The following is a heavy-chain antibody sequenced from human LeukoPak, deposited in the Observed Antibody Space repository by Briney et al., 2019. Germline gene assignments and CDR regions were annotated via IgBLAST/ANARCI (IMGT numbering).Heavy chain of an antibody. D-gene: IGHD2-15*01. CDR1: GYTFTGYY. V-gene: IGHV1-2*02. J-gene: IGHJ4*02. Sequence: GASVKVSCKASGYTFTGYYMHWVRQAPGQGLEWMGWINPNSGGTNYVQKFQGRLTMTRDTSITTAYMQLSRLRSDDTAVYYCASSPTSECSGGSCYSYWGQGTLVTVSS. CDR2: INPNSGGT. CDR3: ASSPTSECSGGSCYSY.